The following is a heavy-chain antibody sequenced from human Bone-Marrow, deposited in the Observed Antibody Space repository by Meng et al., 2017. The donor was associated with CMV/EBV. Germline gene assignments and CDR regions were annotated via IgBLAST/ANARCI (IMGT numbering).Heavy chain of an antibody. CDR3: ARQGGYYDFWSGYHRYYYYGMDV. V-gene: IGHV1-69*05. CDR2: IIPIFGTA. D-gene: IGHD3-3*01. J-gene: IGHJ6*02. Sequence: SVKVSCKASGGTFSSYAISWVRQAPGQGLEWMGGIIPIFGTANYAQKFQGRVTITTDESTSTAYMELSSLRSEDTAVYYCARQGGYYDFWSGYHRYYYYGMDVWGQGNTV. CDR1: GGTFSSYA.